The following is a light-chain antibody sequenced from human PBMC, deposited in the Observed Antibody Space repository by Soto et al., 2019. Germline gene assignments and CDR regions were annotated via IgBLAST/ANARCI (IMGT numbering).Light chain of an antibody. J-gene: IGLJ3*02. CDR3: QVWDISSGHVV. CDR2: YDS. V-gene: IGLV3-21*01. Sequence: SYELTQPPSVSVAPGKTASVACGGSNIGSKSVHWYQKKSGQAPVLVMYYDSDRPSGSPERFSGSNSGNTATLTISRVEDGDEADYYCQVWDISSGHVVFGGGTQLTVL. CDR1: NIGSKS.